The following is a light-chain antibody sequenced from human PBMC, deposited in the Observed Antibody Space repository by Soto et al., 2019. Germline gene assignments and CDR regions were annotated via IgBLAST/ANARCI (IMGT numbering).Light chain of an antibody. V-gene: IGKV3-20*01. J-gene: IGKJ5*01. Sequence: EIVLTQSPGTLSLSPGERATLSCRASQSVSSRYLAWYQQKPGQAPRLLIYGASSRATGIPDRFSGSGSGTDFTLTISRLEPQDSAMYYCQQYVISVTFGQGTRLEIK. CDR3: QQYVISVT. CDR1: QSVSSRY. CDR2: GAS.